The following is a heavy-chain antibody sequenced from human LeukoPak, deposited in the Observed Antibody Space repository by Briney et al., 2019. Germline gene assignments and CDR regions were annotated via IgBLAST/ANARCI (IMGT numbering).Heavy chain of an antibody. D-gene: IGHD3-16*01. Sequence: PGGSLRLSCAASGFSFNNYAVTWVRQAPGKGLEWVSRMSGNGGTTYYAASVKGRFTISRDNSKNTVDLQMISLRPEDTALYYCAKDRIDTDYCLDYWGQGTLVIVSS. CDR1: GFSFNNYA. V-gene: IGHV3-23*01. CDR2: MSGNGGTT. CDR3: AKDRIDTDYCLDY. J-gene: IGHJ4*02.